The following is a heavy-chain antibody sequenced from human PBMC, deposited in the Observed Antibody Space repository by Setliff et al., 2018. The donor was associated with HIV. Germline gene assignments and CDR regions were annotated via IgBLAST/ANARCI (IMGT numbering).Heavy chain of an antibody. V-gene: IGHV4-61*02. Sequence: PSETLSLTCTVSGGSISSTNYYWSWIRQPAGKGLEWIGRVYTSGSTNYNPSLKSRVTMSVDTSKNQFSLKLYSATAADTAVYYCARIASVAGAYYFDYWGQGTLVTVSS. D-gene: IGHD2-21*01. CDR1: GGSISSTNYY. CDR3: ARIASVAGAYYFDY. J-gene: IGHJ4*02. CDR2: VYTSGST.